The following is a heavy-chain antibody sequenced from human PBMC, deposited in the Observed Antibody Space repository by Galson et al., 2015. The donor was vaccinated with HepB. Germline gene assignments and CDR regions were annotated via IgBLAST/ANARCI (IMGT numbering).Heavy chain of an antibody. Sequence: SLRLPCAASGFSFSTYSMNWVRQAPGKGLEWVSSISSSSGYIYYSDSVKGRFTISRDNAKNSLFLQMNSLRAEDMAVYYCARDGLTATIVNYFDYWGQGTLVTVSS. V-gene: IGHV3-21*01. CDR1: GFSFSTYS. CDR2: ISSSSGYI. J-gene: IGHJ4*02. D-gene: IGHD5-24*01. CDR3: ARDGLTATIVNYFDY.